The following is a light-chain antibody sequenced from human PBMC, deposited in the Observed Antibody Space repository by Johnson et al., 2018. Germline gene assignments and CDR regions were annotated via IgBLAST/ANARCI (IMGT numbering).Light chain of an antibody. CDR1: SSNIGNNY. J-gene: IGLJ1*01. CDR3: GTWDSSLSAGNV. Sequence: QSVLTQPPSVSAAPGQKVTISCSGSSSNIGNNYVSWYQQLLGTAPKLLIYENNKRPSGIPDRFSGSKSGTSATLGITGLQTGDEADYYCGTWDSSLSAGNVFGTGTKCTVL. CDR2: ENN. V-gene: IGLV1-51*02.